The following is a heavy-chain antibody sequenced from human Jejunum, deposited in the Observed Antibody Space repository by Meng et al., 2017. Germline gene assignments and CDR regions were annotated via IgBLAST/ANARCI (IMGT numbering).Heavy chain of an antibody. V-gene: IGHV1-3*01. CDR1: GYTFKNYL. CDR3: ARLYYFDSSGTYDY. J-gene: IGHJ4*02. D-gene: IGHD3-22*01. CDR2: VNAGNGNT. Sequence: QVQLLQSGAEVKKPGASVPVSCKASGYTFKNYLIHWVRQAPGQRLEWMGWVNAGNGNTKSSQNFQGRVTFNRDTSATTAYMELSSLTPEDTAVYYCARLYYFDSSGTYDYWGQGTLVTVSS.